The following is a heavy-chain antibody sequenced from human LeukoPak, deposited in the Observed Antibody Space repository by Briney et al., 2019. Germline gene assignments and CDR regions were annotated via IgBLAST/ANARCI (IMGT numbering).Heavy chain of an antibody. CDR2: IYHGGST. Sequence: SETLSLTCTVSGGSISSYYWSWIRHPPGKGLEWIGYIYHGGSTYYNPSLKSRVTISVDRSKNQFSLNLSSVTAADTAVYYCARGGHIVVVPPANPARPRSPDAFGIWGQGTMVTVSS. CDR1: GGSISSYY. V-gene: IGHV4-59*12. J-gene: IGHJ3*02. CDR3: ARGGHIVVVPPANPARPRSPDAFGI. D-gene: IGHD2-2*01.